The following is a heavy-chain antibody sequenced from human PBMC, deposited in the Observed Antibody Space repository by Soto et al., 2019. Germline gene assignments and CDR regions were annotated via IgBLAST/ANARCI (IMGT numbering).Heavy chain of an antibody. J-gene: IGHJ4*02. CDR2: IWYDGSNK. Sequence: QVQLVESGGGVVQPGRSLRLSCAASGFTFSSYGMHWVRQAPGKGLEWVAVIWYDGSNKYYADSVKGRLTISSDNSKNTLYLQMNSLRAEDTAVYYCAASPGFDFDYWGQGTLVTVSS. V-gene: IGHV3-33*01. CDR3: AASPGFDFDY. CDR1: GFTFSSYG.